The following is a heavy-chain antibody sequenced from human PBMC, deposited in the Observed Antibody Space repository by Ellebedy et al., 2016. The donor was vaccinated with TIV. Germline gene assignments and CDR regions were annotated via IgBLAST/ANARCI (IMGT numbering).Heavy chain of an antibody. CDR3: ARAGGGVLDY. V-gene: IGHV3-21*01. Sequence: GGSLRLXCAASGFTFSRFAMNWVRQAPGKGLEWVSSISSSSSYIYYADSVKGRFTISRDNSKNTLYLQMNSLRAEDTAVYYCARAGGGVLDYWGQGTLVTVSS. D-gene: IGHD3-16*01. CDR1: GFTFSRFA. J-gene: IGHJ4*02. CDR2: ISSSSSYI.